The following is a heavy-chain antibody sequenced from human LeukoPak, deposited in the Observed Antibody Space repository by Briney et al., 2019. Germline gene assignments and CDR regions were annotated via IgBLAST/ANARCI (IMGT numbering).Heavy chain of an antibody. Sequence: GGSLRLSCAASGFTFSSYGMHWVRQAPGKGLEWVAFIRYDGSNKYYADSVKGRFTISRGNSKNTLYLQMNSLRAEDTAVYYCAKDLDNLSSSIAARNLIAAAGATDYWGQGTLVTVSS. CDR3: AKDLDNLSSSIAARNLIAAAGATDY. V-gene: IGHV3-30*02. D-gene: IGHD6-6*01. CDR1: GFTFSSYG. CDR2: IRYDGSNK. J-gene: IGHJ4*02.